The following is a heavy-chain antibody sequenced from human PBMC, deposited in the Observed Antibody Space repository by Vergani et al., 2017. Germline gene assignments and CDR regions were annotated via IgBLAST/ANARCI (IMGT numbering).Heavy chain of an antibody. J-gene: IGHJ4*02. CDR2: MNPNSGNT. V-gene: IGHV1-8*01. CDR1: GYTFTSYD. Sequence: QVQLVQSGAEVKKPGASVKVSCKASGYTFTSYDINWVRQATGQGLEWMGWMNPNSGNTGYAQKFQGRVTMTRNTSISTAYMELSSLRSEDTAVYYCASGESSSWSYFFDYWGQGTLVTVSS. CDR3: ASGESSSWSYFFDY. D-gene: IGHD6-13*01.